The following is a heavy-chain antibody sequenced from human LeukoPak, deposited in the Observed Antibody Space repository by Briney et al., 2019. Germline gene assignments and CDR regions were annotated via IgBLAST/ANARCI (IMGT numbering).Heavy chain of an antibody. J-gene: IGHJ1*01. V-gene: IGHV4-59*12. CDR2: IYYSGGT. D-gene: IGHD6-13*01. CDR1: GGSISGYY. Sequence: SETLSPTCTVSGGSISGYYWSWIRQPPGKGLEWIAYIYYSGGTNYNPSLKSRVTISLDTSKEQFSLKLSSVTAADTAVYYCASWYSSSWYKVFQHWGQGTLVTVSS. CDR3: ASWYSSSWYKVFQH.